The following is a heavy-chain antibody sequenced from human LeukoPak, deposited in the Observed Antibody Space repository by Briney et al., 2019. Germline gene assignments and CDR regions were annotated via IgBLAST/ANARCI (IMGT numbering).Heavy chain of an antibody. CDR2: MSSSDDGR. Sequence: GGSLRLSCAASGFTFSSYDMTRVRQAPGKGLEWVSAMSSSDDGRYYAASVRGRFTISRDTSRSTLYLQMNSLRAEDAAVYYCAKAPVTSCRGAFCYPFDYWGQGTLVTVSS. D-gene: IGHD2-15*01. V-gene: IGHV3-23*01. CDR3: AKAPVTSCRGAFCYPFDY. J-gene: IGHJ4*02. CDR1: GFTFSSYD.